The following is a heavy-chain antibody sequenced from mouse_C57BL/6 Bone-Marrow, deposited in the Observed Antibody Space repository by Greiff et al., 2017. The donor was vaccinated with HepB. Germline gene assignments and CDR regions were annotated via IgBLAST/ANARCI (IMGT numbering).Heavy chain of an antibody. CDR3: ARRDYYGSSSYYAMDY. CDR1: GFTFSDYY. J-gene: IGHJ4*01. V-gene: IGHV5-12*01. Sequence: EVKLEESGGGLVQPGGSLKLSCAASGFTFSDYYMYWVRQTPEKRLEWVAYISNGGGSTYYPDTVKGRFTISRDNAKNTLYLQMSRLKSEDTAMYYCARRDYYGSSSYYAMDYWGQGTSVTVSS. D-gene: IGHD1-1*01. CDR2: ISNGGGST.